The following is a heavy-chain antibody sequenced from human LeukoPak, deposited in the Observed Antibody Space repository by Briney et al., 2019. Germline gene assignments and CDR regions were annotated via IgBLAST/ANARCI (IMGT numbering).Heavy chain of an antibody. J-gene: IGHJ4*02. CDR2: ISSYNGNT. CDR3: ARDRDIVATPVDY. Sequence: ASVKVSCKASGYTFTSYGISGVRQAPGQGVEWMGWISSYNGNTNYAQKLQGRVTMTPDTSPSTAYMEQRSLRSDDTAVYYCARDRDIVATPVDYWGQGTLVTVSS. D-gene: IGHD5-12*01. CDR1: GYTFTSYG. V-gene: IGHV1-18*01.